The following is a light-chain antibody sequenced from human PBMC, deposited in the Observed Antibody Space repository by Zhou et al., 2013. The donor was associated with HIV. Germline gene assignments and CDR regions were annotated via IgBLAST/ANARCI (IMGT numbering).Light chain of an antibody. CDR1: QAISTY. V-gene: IGKV1-8*01. J-gene: IGKJ2*01. CDR3: QQYYSFPYT. CDR2: AAS. Sequence: IRMTQSPSSFSASIGDRVTITCRASQAISTYLAWYQQKPGKAPKLLIYAASTLQTGAPSRFSGSGSGTDFNLTISCLQSEDFATYFCQQYYSFPYTFGLGDQTGDQ.